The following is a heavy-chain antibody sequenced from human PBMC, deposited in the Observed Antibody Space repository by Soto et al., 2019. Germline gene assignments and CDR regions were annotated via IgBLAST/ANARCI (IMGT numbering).Heavy chain of an antibody. J-gene: IGHJ4*02. CDR2: IIPIFGTA. V-gene: IGHV1-69*13. D-gene: IGHD3-22*01. CDR3: ARDRSPYYYDSSGYYYPFDY. CDR1: GGTFSSYA. Sequence: SVKVSCKASGGTFSSYAISWVRQAPGQGLEWMGGIIPIFGTANYAQKFQGRVTITADESTGTAYMELSSLRSEDTAVYYCARDRSPYYYDSSGYYYPFDYWGQGTLVTVS.